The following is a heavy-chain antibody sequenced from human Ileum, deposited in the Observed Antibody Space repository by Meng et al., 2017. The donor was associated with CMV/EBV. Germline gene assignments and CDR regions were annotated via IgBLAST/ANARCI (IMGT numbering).Heavy chain of an antibody. J-gene: IGHJ4*02. CDR1: GGSFSGYY. CDR2: INHSGST. Sequence: QVQLQQWGPGLLKPSEPLPLTCAVYGGSFSGYYWSWIRQPPGKGLEWIGEINHSGSTNYNPSLKSRVTISVDTSKNQFFLKLSSVTAADTAVYYCARGVAGGPFDYWGQGTLVTVSS. D-gene: IGHD2-15*01. CDR3: ARGVAGGPFDY. V-gene: IGHV4-34*01.